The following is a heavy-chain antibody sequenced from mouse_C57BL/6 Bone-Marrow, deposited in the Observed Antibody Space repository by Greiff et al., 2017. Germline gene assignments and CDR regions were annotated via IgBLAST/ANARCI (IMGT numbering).Heavy chain of an antibody. J-gene: IGHJ4*01. Sequence: QVQLQQPGAELVKPGASVTLSCKASGYTFTSYWMHWVKQRPGQGLEWIGMIPPNSGSTNYNEKFKSKATLTVDKSSSTAYMQLSSLTSEDSAVYYCARTGSSYDAMDYWGQGTAVTVSS. V-gene: IGHV1-64*01. CDR2: IPPNSGST. D-gene: IGHD1-1*01. CDR3: ARTGSSYDAMDY. CDR1: GYTFTSYW.